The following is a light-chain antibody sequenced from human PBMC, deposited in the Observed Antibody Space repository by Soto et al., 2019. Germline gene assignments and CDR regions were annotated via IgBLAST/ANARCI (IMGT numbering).Light chain of an antibody. CDR1: QDVNRR. Sequence: EIGFSQSPSTLSSAPGGRATLSCRASQDVNRRLAWYQHKPGQAPKLLIYHTSNWPTGIPSRFSGSGSGTDFTLTISSLEPEDFAFYYCQQRNNWPLTFGGGTKVDI. J-gene: IGKJ4*01. CDR3: QQRNNWPLT. V-gene: IGKV3-11*01. CDR2: HTS.